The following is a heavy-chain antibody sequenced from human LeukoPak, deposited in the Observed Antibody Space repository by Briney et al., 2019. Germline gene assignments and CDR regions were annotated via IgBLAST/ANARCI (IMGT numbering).Heavy chain of an antibody. J-gene: IGHJ4*02. Sequence: SETLSLTCTVSGGSISGYYWSWIRQPPGKGLEWIGYIYHNGGTNYNPSLQSRLTISVDTSKNQFSLKLSSVTAADTAVYYCARHQATAGVVIMGAIDYWGQGTLVTVSS. CDR2: IYHNGGT. CDR3: ARHQATAGVVIMGAIDY. V-gene: IGHV4-59*08. CDR1: GGSISGYY. D-gene: IGHD3-3*01.